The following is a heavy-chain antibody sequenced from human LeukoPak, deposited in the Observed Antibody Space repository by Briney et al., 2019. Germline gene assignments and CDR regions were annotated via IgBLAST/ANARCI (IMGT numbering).Heavy chain of an antibody. Sequence: GASVKVSCKASGYTFSSSEISWVRQAPGQGLEWIGWISPYSGRTTYGHKFQGRVTLTTDRPTSTAHMELRSLRSDDTAVYYCARQNRPMGYSYKYYMDVWGKGTTVTVSS. CDR1: GYTFSSSE. CDR3: ARQNRPMGYSYKYYMDV. J-gene: IGHJ6*03. D-gene: IGHD5-12*01. CDR2: ISPYSGRT. V-gene: IGHV1-18*01.